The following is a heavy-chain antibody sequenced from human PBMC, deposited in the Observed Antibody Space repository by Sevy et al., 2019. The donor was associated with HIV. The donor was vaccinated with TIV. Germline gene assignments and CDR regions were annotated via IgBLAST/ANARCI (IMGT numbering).Heavy chain of an antibody. V-gene: IGHV3-15*01. Sequence: GGSLRLSCTASGFTFSNAWMTWVRQTPERGLEWVALIKPITDAGTTDYAAPVQGRFTISRDDSKNTVYPQLNSLKTEDTAVYYCTAGPVSSWGQGTLVTVSS. CDR2: IKPITDAGTT. D-gene: IGHD3-16*01. J-gene: IGHJ5*02. CDR3: TAGPVSS. CDR1: GFTFSNAW.